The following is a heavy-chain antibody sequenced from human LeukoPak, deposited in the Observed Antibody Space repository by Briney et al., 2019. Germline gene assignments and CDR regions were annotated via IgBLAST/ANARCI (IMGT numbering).Heavy chain of an antibody. J-gene: IGHJ4*02. V-gene: IGHV3-30-3*01. CDR3: ARDLLPSEIAVASVIDY. D-gene: IGHD6-19*01. Sequence: GGSLRLSCAASGFTFSSYAMHWVRQAPGKGLEWVAVISYDGSNKYYADSVKSRFTISRDNSKNTLYLQMNSLRAEDTAVYYCARDLLPSEIAVASVIDYWGQGTLVTVSS. CDR2: ISYDGSNK. CDR1: GFTFSSYA.